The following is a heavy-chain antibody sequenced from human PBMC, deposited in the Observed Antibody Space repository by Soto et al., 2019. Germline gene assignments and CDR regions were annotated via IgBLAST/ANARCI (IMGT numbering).Heavy chain of an antibody. V-gene: IGHV1-69*13. D-gene: IGHD3-22*01. Sequence: SVKVSCKASGGTFSSYAISWVRQAPGQGLEWMGGIIPIFGTANYAQKFQGRVTITADESTSTAYMELSSLRSEDTAVYYCASSSHYDTSGDYYFDYWGQGTLVTVSS. J-gene: IGHJ4*02. CDR1: GGTFSSYA. CDR3: ASSSHYDTSGDYYFDY. CDR2: IIPIFGTA.